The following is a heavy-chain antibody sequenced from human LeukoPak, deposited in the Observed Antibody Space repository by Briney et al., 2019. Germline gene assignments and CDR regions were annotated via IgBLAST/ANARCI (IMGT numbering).Heavy chain of an antibody. V-gene: IGHV4-59*01. Sequence: PSETLSLTCTVSGGSISSYYWSWIRQPPGKGLEWIGYIYYSGSTNYNPSLKSRVTISVDTSKNQFSLKLSSGTAADTAVYYCARTGDYYYYYYMDVWGKGTTVTVSS. CDR1: GGSISSYY. CDR2: IYYSGST. CDR3: ARTGDYYYYYYMDV. J-gene: IGHJ6*03.